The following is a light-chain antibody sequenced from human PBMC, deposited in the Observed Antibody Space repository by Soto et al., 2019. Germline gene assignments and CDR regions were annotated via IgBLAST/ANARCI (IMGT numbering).Light chain of an antibody. Sequence: EIVMTQSPATLSVSPGERATLSCRASQSVSSNLAWYQQKPGQAPRVLIYGASIRATGIPARFSGSGSGTEFTLTISSLQSEDFAVYYCKQYNNWPPLTFGGGTKVEIK. V-gene: IGKV3D-15*01. CDR1: QSVSSN. J-gene: IGKJ4*01. CDR3: KQYNNWPPLT. CDR2: GAS.